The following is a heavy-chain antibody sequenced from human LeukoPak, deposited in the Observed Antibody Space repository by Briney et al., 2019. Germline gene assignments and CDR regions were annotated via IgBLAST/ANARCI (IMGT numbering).Heavy chain of an antibody. J-gene: IGHJ4*02. CDR3: ARGGSVGANFDY. V-gene: IGHV4-61*01. Sequence: SQTLSLTCTVSGGSISSGSYYWSWIRQPPGKGLEWIGYIYYSGSTNYNPSLKSRVTISVDTSKNQFSLKLSSVTAADTAVYYCARGGSVGANFDYWGQGTLVTVSS. CDR2: IYYSGST. D-gene: IGHD1-26*01. CDR1: GGSISSGSYY.